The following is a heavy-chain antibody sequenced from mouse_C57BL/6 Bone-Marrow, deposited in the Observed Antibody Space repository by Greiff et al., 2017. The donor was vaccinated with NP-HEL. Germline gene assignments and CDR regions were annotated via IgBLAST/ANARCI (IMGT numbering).Heavy chain of an antibody. CDR1: GYTFTDYY. CDR2: INPYNGGT. Sequence: VQLQQSGPVLVKPGASVKMSCKASGYTFTDYYMNWVKQSHGKSLEWIGVINPYNGGTSYNQKFKGKATLTVDKSSSTAYMELNSLTSEDSAVDYCASPYYGSYWYFDVWGTGTTVTVSS. CDR3: ASPYYGSYWYFDV. D-gene: IGHD1-1*01. V-gene: IGHV1-19*01. J-gene: IGHJ1*03.